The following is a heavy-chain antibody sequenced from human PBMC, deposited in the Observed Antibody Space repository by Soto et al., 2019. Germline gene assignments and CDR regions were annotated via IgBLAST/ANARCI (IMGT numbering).Heavy chain of an antibody. CDR3: ARIAGYSTPYYFYGMGV. D-gene: IGHD2-15*01. CDR1: GFSPTTSGMC. V-gene: IGHV2-70*13. Sequence: SGPTLVNPTQTLTLTCSFSGFSPTTSGMCVTWIRQPPGKALEWLALIDWDDDKYYSSSLKSRLTISKDTSKNQVVLTMTNMDPVETATYYCARIAGYSTPYYFYGMGVWGQGTTVTVSS. CDR2: IDWDDDK. J-gene: IGHJ6*02.